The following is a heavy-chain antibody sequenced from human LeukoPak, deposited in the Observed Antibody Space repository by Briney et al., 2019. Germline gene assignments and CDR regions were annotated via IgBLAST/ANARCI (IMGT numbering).Heavy chain of an antibody. CDR3: ARVTYYYDSSGYYYLQSGAFDI. J-gene: IGHJ3*02. V-gene: IGHV4-39*07. D-gene: IGHD3-22*01. CDR1: GGSISSSSYY. CDR2: IYYSGST. Sequence: PSETLSLTCTVSGGSISSSSYYWGWIRQPPGKGLEWIGSIYYSGSTYHNPSLKSRVTISVDTSKNQFSLKLSSVTAADTAVYYCARVTYYYDSSGYYYLQSGAFDIWGQGTMVTVSS.